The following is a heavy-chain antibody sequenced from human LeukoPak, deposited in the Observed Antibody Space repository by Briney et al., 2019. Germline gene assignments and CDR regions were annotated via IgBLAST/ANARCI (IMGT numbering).Heavy chain of an antibody. CDR2: VYPGDSYT. V-gene: IGHV5-51*01. CDR3: AVTLGVRGVTPYSIDV. D-gene: IGHD3-10*01. CDR1: GYSFNNYW. Sequence: GESLKISCKGSGYSFNNYWIGWVRRMPGKGLEWMGIVYPGDSYTRYSPSFQGQVTISADKSISTAYLQWSSLKASDSAMYYCAVTLGVRGVTPYSIDVWGQGTTVTVSS. J-gene: IGHJ6*02.